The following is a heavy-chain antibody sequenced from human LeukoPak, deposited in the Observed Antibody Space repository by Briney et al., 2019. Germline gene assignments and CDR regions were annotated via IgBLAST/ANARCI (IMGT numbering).Heavy chain of an antibody. Sequence: ASVKVPCKASGGTFSSYAISWVRQAPGQGLEWVGGIIPIFGTANYAQKFQGRVTITADESTSTAYMELSSLRSEDTAVYYCARSDYDSSGYYYEEDYWGQGTLVTVSS. CDR3: ARSDYDSSGYYYEEDY. CDR2: IIPIFGTA. CDR1: GGTFSSYA. V-gene: IGHV1-69*13. D-gene: IGHD3-22*01. J-gene: IGHJ4*02.